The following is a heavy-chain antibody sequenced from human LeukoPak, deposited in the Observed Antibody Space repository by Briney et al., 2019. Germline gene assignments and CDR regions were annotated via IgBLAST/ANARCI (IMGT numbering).Heavy chain of an antibody. J-gene: IGHJ3*02. V-gene: IGHV4-59*12. Sequence: PSETLSLTCTVSGGSISSYYWSWIRQPPGKGLEWIGYIYYSGSTYYNPSLKSRVTISVDTSKNQFSLKLSSVTAADTAVYYCARVGYNSAFDIWGQGTMVTVSS. CDR3: ARVGYNSAFDI. CDR1: GGSISSYY. CDR2: IYYSGST. D-gene: IGHD5-24*01.